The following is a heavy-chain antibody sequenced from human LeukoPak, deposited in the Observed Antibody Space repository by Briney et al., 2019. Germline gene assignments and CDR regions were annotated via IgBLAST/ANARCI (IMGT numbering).Heavy chain of an antibody. V-gene: IGHV3-30*04. J-gene: IGHJ4*02. CDR3: AKAPIFHPLYYFDY. Sequence: GGSLRLSCAASGFTFSSYAMHWVRQAPGKGLEWVAVISYDGSNKYYADSVKGRFTISRDNSKNTLYLQMNSLRAEDTAVYYCAKAPIFHPLYYFDYWGQGTLVTISS. CDR1: GFTFSSYA. CDR2: ISYDGSNK.